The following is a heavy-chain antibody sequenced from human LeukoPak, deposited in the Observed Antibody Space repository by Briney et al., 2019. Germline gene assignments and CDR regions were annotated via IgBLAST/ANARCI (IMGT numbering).Heavy chain of an antibody. Sequence: PSETLSLTCAVYGGSFSGYHWSWIRQPPGKGLEWIGEINHSGSTNYNPSLKSRVTISVDTSKNQFSLKLSSVTAADTAVYYCASSAVDTAMVTGLFYWGQGTLVTVSS. CDR1: GGSFSGYH. V-gene: IGHV4-34*01. CDR3: ASSAVDTAMVTGLFY. CDR2: INHSGST. D-gene: IGHD5-18*01. J-gene: IGHJ4*02.